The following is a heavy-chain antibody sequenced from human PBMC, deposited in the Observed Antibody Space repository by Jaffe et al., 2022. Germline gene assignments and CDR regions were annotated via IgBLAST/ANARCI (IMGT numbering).Heavy chain of an antibody. J-gene: IGHJ4*02. D-gene: IGHD3-22*01. V-gene: IGHV1-2*02. Sequence: QVQLVQSGAEVKKPGASVKVSCKASGYTFTGYYMHWVRQAPGQGLEWMGWINPNSGGTNYAQKFQGRVTMTRDTSISTAYMELSRLRSDDTAVYYCARDPLYSRLSGYYHYWGQGTLVTVSS. CDR1: GYTFTGYY. CDR2: INPNSGGT. CDR3: ARDPLYSRLSGYYHY.